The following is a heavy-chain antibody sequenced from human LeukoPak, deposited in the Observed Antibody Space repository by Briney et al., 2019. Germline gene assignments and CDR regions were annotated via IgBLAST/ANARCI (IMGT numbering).Heavy chain of an antibody. V-gene: IGHV3-21*01. CDR1: GFTFSDYT. D-gene: IGHD5/OR15-5a*01. CDR2: ISPSSSYM. J-gene: IGHJ4*02. CDR3: TRDPAYYLRYGYFDY. Sequence: GGSLRLSCAASGFTFSDYTMNWVRQAPGKGLEWVSSISPSSSYMYYADSVKGRFTISRDNTKNSLYLQMNSLRAEDTAVYYCTRDPAYYLRYGYFDYWGQGILVTVSS.